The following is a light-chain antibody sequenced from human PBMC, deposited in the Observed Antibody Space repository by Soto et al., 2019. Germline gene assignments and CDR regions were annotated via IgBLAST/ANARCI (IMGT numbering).Light chain of an antibody. Sequence: QSALTQPASVSVSPGQSITISCTGTSSDVGGYNYVSWYQQHPGKVPKLMIYEVSNRPSGVSNRFSGSKSGNTASLTISGLQAEDEADYYCSSYTSSSTLVFGTGTKLTVL. V-gene: IGLV2-14*01. CDR1: SSDVGGYNY. J-gene: IGLJ1*01. CDR3: SSYTSSSTLV. CDR2: EVS.